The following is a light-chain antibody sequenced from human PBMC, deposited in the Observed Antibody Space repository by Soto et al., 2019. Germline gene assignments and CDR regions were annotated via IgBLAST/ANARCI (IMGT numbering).Light chain of an antibody. J-gene: IGKJ4*01. Sequence: EIVLTQSPATLSLSPGERATLSCRASQSVSSYLAWYQQKPGQAPRLLIYDASSRATGIPARFSGSGSGTDFTLTISSLEPEDFAVYYCQQRSNWLRTFGGGTKVEIK. CDR3: QQRSNWLRT. V-gene: IGKV3-11*01. CDR2: DAS. CDR1: QSVSSY.